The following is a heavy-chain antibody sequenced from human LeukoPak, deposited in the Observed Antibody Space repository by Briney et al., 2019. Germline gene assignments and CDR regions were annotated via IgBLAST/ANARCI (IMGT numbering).Heavy chain of an antibody. J-gene: IGHJ5*02. CDR2: ISNSGGNT. CDR3: AREGQNGGRKSITIFGVVTQSGWFDP. Sequence: GGSLRLSCAASGFTFSSYAMSWVRQAPGKGLEWVSVISNSGGNTNYADSVKGRFTISRDNSKNTLYLQMNSLRAEDTAVYYCAREGQNGGRKSITIFGVVTQSGWFDPWGQGTLVTVSS. D-gene: IGHD3-3*01. V-gene: IGHV3-23*01. CDR1: GFTFSSYA.